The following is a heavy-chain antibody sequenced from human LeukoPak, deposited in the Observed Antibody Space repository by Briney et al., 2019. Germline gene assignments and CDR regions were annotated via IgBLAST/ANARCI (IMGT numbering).Heavy chain of an antibody. CDR1: GFTFSSYA. CDR3: AKGDLRDSSPYWVFDY. V-gene: IGHV3-23*01. J-gene: IGHJ4*02. CDR2: ITGSASRT. Sequence: GGSLRLSCAVSGFTFSSYAMICVRQAPGKGVEGVSTITGSASRTYYADSVQGLFTISRDNSKNTLYLQMNSLRAEDAAVYYCAKGDLRDSSPYWVFDYWGQGTLVTVSS. D-gene: IGHD3-22*01.